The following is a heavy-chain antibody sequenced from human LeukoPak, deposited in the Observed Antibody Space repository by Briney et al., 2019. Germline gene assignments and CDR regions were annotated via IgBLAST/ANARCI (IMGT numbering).Heavy chain of an antibody. J-gene: IGHJ5*02. CDR2: IYYSGST. D-gene: IGHD5-18*01. CDR1: GGSINNYY. V-gene: IGHV4-59*01. CDR3: AKDLAGTAMVGSRP. Sequence: SETLSLTCTVSGGSINNYYWSWIRQPPGKGLEWIGYIYYSGSTNYNPSLKSRVTISVDTSENQFSLKLSSVTAADTAVYYCAKDLAGTAMVGSRPWGQGTLVTVSS.